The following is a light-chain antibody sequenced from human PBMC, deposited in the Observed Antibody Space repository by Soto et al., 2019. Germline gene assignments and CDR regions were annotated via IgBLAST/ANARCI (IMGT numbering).Light chain of an antibody. CDR3: QQRSHWPT. J-gene: IGKJ1*01. V-gene: IGKV3-11*01. CDR2: DAS. Sequence: DIVLTQSPATLSLSPGDRATLSCRASQTLNTSLAWYQQKPGQAPRLLIYDASNRATDIPARFSASGSGTDFTLTISSLEPEDFAVYYCQQRSHWPTFGQGTKVEIK. CDR1: QTLNTS.